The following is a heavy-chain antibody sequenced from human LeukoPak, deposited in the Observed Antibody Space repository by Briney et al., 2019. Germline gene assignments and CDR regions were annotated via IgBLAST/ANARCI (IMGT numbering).Heavy chain of an antibody. D-gene: IGHD3-9*01. Sequence: GGSLRLSCAASGFTFSSYEMNWVRQAPGKGLEWLAVISYDASNKDYADSVKGRFTISRDNSKNTLYLQMNSLRAEDTAVYYCARSLLRYFDYTDYWGQGTLVTVSS. CDR3: ARSLLRYFDYTDY. CDR2: ISYDASNK. CDR1: GFTFSSYE. J-gene: IGHJ4*02. V-gene: IGHV3-30-3*01.